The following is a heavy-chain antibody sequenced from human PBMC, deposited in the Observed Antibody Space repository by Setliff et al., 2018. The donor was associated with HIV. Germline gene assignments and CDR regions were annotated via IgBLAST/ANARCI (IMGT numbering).Heavy chain of an antibody. CDR3: ARIVRWELVATSTFFYYYMDV. Sequence: NPSETLSLTCSVSGISINGYYWSWIRQSPRTRLEWIGYVSSIGNTNYNPSLKSRVTIPVDTSKNQFSLNLNSVTAADTAVYYCARIVRWELVATSTFFYYYMDVWGKGTTVTVSS. CDR1: GISINGYY. V-gene: IGHV4-4*08. D-gene: IGHD1-26*01. CDR2: VSSIGNT. J-gene: IGHJ6*03.